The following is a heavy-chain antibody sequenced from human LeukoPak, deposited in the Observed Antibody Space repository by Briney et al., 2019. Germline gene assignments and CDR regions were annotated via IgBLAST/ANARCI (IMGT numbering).Heavy chain of an antibody. CDR1: GGTFSSYA. D-gene: IGHD6-19*01. CDR3: ARGATVAVAGGIVVY. Sequence: ASVKVSCKASGGTFSSYAISWVRQAPGQGLEWMGWINPNSGGTNYAQKFQGRVTMTRDTSISTAYMELSRLRSDDTAVYCCARGATVAVAGGIVVYWGQGTLVTVSS. CDR2: INPNSGGT. V-gene: IGHV1-2*02. J-gene: IGHJ4*02.